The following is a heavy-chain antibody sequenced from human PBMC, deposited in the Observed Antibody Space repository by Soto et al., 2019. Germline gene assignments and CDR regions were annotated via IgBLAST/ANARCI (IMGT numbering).Heavy chain of an antibody. CDR1: GGSISSSSYY. D-gene: IGHD2-21*02. J-gene: IGHJ3*02. Sequence: ASETLSLTCTVSGGSISSSSYYGGWIRQPPGKGLEWIGSIYYSASTYYNPSLKSRVTISVDTSKNQFSLKLSSVTAADTAVYYCARSRLDAFDIWGQGTMVTVSS. CDR2: IYYSAST. CDR3: ARSRLDAFDI. V-gene: IGHV4-39*01.